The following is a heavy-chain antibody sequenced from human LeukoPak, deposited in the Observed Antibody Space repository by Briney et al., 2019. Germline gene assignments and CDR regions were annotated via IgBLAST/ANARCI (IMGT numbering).Heavy chain of an antibody. D-gene: IGHD2-21*02. J-gene: IGHJ4*02. CDR2: ISGSGDNT. Sequence: PGGSLRLSCAASGFTFDDYGMSWVRQVPGKGLEWVSAISGSGDNTYYADSVKGRFTVSRDNSKNTLYVQMKSLRAEDTAVYYCAKDFVVVPGNVNYFDYWGQGTLVTVSS. CDR3: AKDFVVVPGNVNYFDY. CDR1: GFTFDDYG. V-gene: IGHV3-23*01.